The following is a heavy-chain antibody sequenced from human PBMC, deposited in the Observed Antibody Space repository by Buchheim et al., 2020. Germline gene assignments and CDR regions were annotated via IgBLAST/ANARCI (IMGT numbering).Heavy chain of an antibody. Sequence: QVQLQQWGAGLLKPSETLSLTCAVYGGSFSGYYWSWIRQPPGKGLEWIGEINHSGSTNYNPSLKSRVTISVDTSKNQFSLKLSSVTAADTAVYYCARVEIGLYCTNGVCRDHWGQGTL. CDR3: ARVEIGLYCTNGVCRDH. V-gene: IGHV4-34*01. J-gene: IGHJ4*02. D-gene: IGHD2-8*01. CDR1: GGSFSGYY. CDR2: INHSGST.